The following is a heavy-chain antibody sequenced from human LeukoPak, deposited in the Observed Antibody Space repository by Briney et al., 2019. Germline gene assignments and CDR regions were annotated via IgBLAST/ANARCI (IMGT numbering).Heavy chain of an antibody. CDR1: GFTFSSYS. Sequence: GGSLRLSCAASGFTFSSYSMSWVRQAPGKGLEWVSAISSSGGSTDYTDSVKGRFTISRDNSKNTLYLQMNSLRAEDTAVYYCAKDRPTVTTSGGLYNWFDPWGQGTLVTVSS. V-gene: IGHV3-23*01. D-gene: IGHD4-17*01. CDR2: ISSSGGST. J-gene: IGHJ5*02. CDR3: AKDRPTVTTSGGLYNWFDP.